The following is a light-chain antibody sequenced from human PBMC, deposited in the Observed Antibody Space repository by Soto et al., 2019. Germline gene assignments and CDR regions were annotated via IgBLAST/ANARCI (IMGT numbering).Light chain of an antibody. J-gene: IGLJ1*01. Sequence: QSVLSQPPSASGSPGQSVTISCTGTSSDVGAYDYVSWYQQHPGKAPKLMIYEVAKRPSGVPDRFSGSKSGYTASLTVSGLQAEDEADYYCSSYGGSSTYVFGTGTKVTVL. CDR1: SSDVGAYDY. CDR3: SSYGGSSTYV. V-gene: IGLV2-8*01. CDR2: EVA.